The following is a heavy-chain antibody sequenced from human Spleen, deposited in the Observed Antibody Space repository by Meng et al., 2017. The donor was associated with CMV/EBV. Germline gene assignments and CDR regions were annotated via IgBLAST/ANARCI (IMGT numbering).Heavy chain of an antibody. CDR2: IYSGGST. CDR3: ARERGAHTINDAFDI. D-gene: IGHD4/OR15-4a*01. V-gene: IGHV3-53*01. Sequence: ESLKISCAASGFTVSSNYMSWVRQAPGKGLEWVSVIYSGGSTYYADSVKGRFTISRDNSKNTLYLQMNSLRAEDTAVYYCARERGAHTINDAFDIWGQGTTVTVSS. CDR1: GFTVSSNY. J-gene: IGHJ3*02.